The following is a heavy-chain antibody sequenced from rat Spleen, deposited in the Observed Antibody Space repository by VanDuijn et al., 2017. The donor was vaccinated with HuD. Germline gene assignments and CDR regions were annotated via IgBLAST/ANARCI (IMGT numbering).Heavy chain of an antibody. V-gene: IGHV5-31*01. J-gene: IGHJ1*01. CDR3: TREETLYWYFDF. D-gene: IGHD3-4*01. Sequence: EVQLVESGGGLVQPGRSLKLSCVASGFTFNNYWMTWIRQAPGKGLEWVASITNTGGSTYYPDSVKGRFTISRDNAKSTLYLQMNSLRSDDTATYYCTREETLYWYFDFWGPGTMVTVSS. CDR1: GFTFNNYW. CDR2: ITNTGGST.